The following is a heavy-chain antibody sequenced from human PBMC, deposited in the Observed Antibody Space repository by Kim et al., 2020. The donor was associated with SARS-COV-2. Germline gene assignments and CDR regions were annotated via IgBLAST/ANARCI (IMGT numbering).Heavy chain of an antibody. V-gene: IGHV3-33*06. CDR3: ANDSGWEQLMDY. CDR1: GFTFSNHG. J-gene: IGHJ4*02. D-gene: IGHD1-26*01. Sequence: GGSLRLSCAASGFTFSNHGMHWVRQAPGKGLEWVALIWHDGSNKYYADSVKGRFTISRDDSKNTLYLQMDSLRVEDTAVYYCANDSGWEQLMDYWGQGTL. CDR2: IWHDGSNK.